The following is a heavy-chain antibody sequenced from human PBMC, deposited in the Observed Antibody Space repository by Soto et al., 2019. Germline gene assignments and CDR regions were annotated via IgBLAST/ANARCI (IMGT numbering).Heavy chain of an antibody. D-gene: IGHD4-4*01. V-gene: IGHV1-69*13. J-gene: IGHJ6*02. Sequence: SVKVSCKASGGTFSSYAISWVRQAPGQGLEWMGGIIPIFGTANYAQKFQGRVTITADESTSTAYMELSSLRSEDTAVYYCARLANTVTSYYCGMDVWGQGTTVTVSS. CDR2: IIPIFGTA. CDR1: GGTFSSYA. CDR3: ARLANTVTSYYCGMDV.